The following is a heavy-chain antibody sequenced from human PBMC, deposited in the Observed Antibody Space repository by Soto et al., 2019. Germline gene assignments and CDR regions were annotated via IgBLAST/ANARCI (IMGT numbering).Heavy chain of an antibody. D-gene: IGHD3-22*01. J-gene: IGHJ1*01. Sequence: SETLCLTCAVYGGSFSGYYWSWIRQPPGKGLEWIGEINHSGSTNYNPSLKSRVTISVDTSKNQFSLKLSSVTAADTAVYYCARGRFTYYYDRSGQRSFPYRGHCTLVT. CDR3: ARGRFTYYYDRSGQRSFPY. V-gene: IGHV4-34*01. CDR2: INHSGST. CDR1: GGSFSGYY.